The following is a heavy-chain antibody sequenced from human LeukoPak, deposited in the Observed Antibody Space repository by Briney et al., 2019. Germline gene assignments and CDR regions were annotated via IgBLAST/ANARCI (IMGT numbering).Heavy chain of an antibody. Sequence: PGGSLRLSCAASGFSFSSYAMSWVRQAPGKGLEWVSAISGSGGSTYSADSVKGRFTISRGNSKNTLYLQMNTLRAEDAAVYYCAKGGGYDGLYFDYWGQGTLVTVPS. J-gene: IGHJ4*02. D-gene: IGHD6-19*01. V-gene: IGHV3-23*01. CDR2: ISGSGGST. CDR3: AKGGGYDGLYFDY. CDR1: GFSFSSYA.